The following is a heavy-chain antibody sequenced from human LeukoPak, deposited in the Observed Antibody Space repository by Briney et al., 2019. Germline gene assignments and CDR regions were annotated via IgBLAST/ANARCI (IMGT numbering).Heavy chain of an antibody. V-gene: IGHV4-34*01. Sequence: SETLSLTCAVYGGSFSGYYWSWIRQPPGKGLEWIGEINHSGSTNYNPSLKSRVTISVDTSKNQFSLKLSSVTAADTAVYYCARRAPGYCSGGSCYSGYYYYYMDVWGKGTTVTISS. CDR1: GGSFSGYY. J-gene: IGHJ6*03. CDR2: INHSGST. D-gene: IGHD2-15*01. CDR3: ARRAPGYCSGGSCYSGYYYYYMDV.